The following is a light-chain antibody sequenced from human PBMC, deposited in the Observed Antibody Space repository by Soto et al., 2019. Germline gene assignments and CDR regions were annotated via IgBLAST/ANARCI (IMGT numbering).Light chain of an antibody. CDR1: SSDVGGYIY. CDR3: SSYTSSSTLGL. J-gene: IGLJ2*01. V-gene: IGLV2-14*01. CDR2: DVS. Sequence: QSALTQPASVSGSPGQSITISCTGTSSDVGGYIYVSWYQQHPGKAPKLMIYDVSNRPSGVSNRFSGSKSGNTASLTISGLQAEDEADYYCSSYTSSSTLGLFGGGTKLTVL.